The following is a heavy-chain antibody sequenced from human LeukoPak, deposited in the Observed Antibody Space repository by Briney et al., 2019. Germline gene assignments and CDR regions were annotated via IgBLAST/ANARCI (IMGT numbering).Heavy chain of an antibody. D-gene: IGHD3-10*01. CDR1: GFTFGDYA. J-gene: IGHJ4*02. CDR3: SRDQYRYNYGSGSSGLFDY. Sequence: GGPLRLSCTASGFTFGDYAMSWVRQAPGKGLEWVGFIRSNTYGGTGEYAASVKGRFTISRDDSKSIAYLQMNSLKTEDTAVYYCSRDQYRYNYGSGSSGLFDYWGQGTLVTVSS. V-gene: IGHV3-49*04. CDR2: IRSNTYGGTG.